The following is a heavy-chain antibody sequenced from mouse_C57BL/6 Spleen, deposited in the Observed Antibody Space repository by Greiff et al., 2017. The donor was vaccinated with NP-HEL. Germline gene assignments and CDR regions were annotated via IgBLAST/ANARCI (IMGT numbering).Heavy chain of an antibody. CDR1: GYTFTDHT. V-gene: IGHV1-78*01. CDR2: IYPRDGST. D-gene: IGHD1-1*01. CDR3: ASSGYYGGLDFDY. Sequence: QVQLQQSDAELVKPGASVKISCKVSGYTFTDHTIHWVKQRPEQGLEWIGYIYPRDGSTKYNEKFKGKATLTADKSSSTAYMQLNSLTSEDSAVYICASSGYYGGLDFDYWGQGTTLTVSS. J-gene: IGHJ2*01.